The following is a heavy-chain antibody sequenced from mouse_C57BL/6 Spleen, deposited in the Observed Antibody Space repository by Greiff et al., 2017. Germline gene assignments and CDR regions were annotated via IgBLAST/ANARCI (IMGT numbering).Heavy chain of an antibody. D-gene: IGHD1-1*01. Sequence: EVMLVASGGGLVKPGGSLQLSCAASGFTFSDYGMHWVRQAPEKGLEWVAYISSGSSTIYYADTVKGRFTISRDNAKNTLFLQMTSLRSEDTAMYDCARGTTVVATRAMDYGGQGTSVTVSS. V-gene: IGHV5-17*01. CDR3: ARGTTVVATRAMDY. CDR2: ISSGSSTI. J-gene: IGHJ4*01. CDR1: GFTFSDYG.